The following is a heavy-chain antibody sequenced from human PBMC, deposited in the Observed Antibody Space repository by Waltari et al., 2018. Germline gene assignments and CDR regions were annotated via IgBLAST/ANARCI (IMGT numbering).Heavy chain of an antibody. CDR3: ARGVVVPAAVFLDY. D-gene: IGHD2-2*01. Sequence: QVQLQESGPGLVKPSQTLSLTCTVSGGSISSGSYYWRWIRQPAGKGLEWIGRIYTSGSTNYNPSLKSRVTISVDTSKNQFSLKLSSVTAADTAVYYCARGVVVPAAVFLDYWGQGTLVTVSS. J-gene: IGHJ4*02. V-gene: IGHV4-61*02. CDR2: IYTSGST. CDR1: GGSISSGSYY.